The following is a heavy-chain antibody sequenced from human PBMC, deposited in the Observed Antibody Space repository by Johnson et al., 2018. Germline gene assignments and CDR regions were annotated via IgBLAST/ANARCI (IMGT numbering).Heavy chain of an antibody. D-gene: IGHD3-22*01. CDR2: IYPGDSDT. Sequence: VQLVQSGAEVKKPGESLKISCEGSGYSFTSYWIGWVRQMPGKGLEWMGIIYPGDSDTRYSPSFQGQVTISADKSISTAYLQWSRLKASATAMYDRATMTSGYSATIAFDIWGQGTMVTGSS. CDR3: ATMTSGYSATIAFDI. V-gene: IGHV5-51*03. CDR1: GYSFTSYW. J-gene: IGHJ3*02.